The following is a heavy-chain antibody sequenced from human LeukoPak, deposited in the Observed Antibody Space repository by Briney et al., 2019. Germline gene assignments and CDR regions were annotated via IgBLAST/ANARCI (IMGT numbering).Heavy chain of an antibody. CDR3: VKGGFGY. J-gene: IGHJ4*02. CDR2: ISSSSSTI. CDR1: GFTFSSYS. V-gene: IGHV3-48*02. Sequence: GGSLRLSCAASGFTFSSYSMNWGRQAPGKGLEWISYISSSSSTIKYADSVKGRFTISRDDARNSLYLQMNSLRDEDTAMYYCVKGGFGYWGQGTLVTVSS.